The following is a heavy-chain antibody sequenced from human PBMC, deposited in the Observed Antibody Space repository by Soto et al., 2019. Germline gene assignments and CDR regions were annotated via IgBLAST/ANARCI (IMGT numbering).Heavy chain of an antibody. CDR3: ARSYRRYGSGGSCYSYYYYYMDV. CDR1: GGSISSYY. CDR2: IYYSGST. V-gene: IGHV4-59*01. Sequence: QVQLQESGPGLVKPSETLSLTCTVSGGSISSYYWSWIRQPPGKGLEWIGYIYYSGSTNYNPSLTRRVTISVDTSKNQFSLKLSSVTAADTAVYYCARSYRRYGSGGSCYSYYYYYMDVWGKGTTVTVSS. D-gene: IGHD2-15*01. J-gene: IGHJ6*03.